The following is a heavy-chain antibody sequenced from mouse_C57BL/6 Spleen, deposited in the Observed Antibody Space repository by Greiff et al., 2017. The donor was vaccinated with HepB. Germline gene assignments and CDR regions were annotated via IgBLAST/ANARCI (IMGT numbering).Heavy chain of an antibody. Sequence: EVQWVESGGGLVKPGGSLKLSCAASGFTFSDYGMHWVRQAPEKGLEWVAYISSGSSTIYYADTVKGRFTISRDNAKNTLFLQMTSLRSEDTAMYYCARPLYYYGSSYDWYFDVWGTGTTVTVSS. CDR2: ISSGSSTI. V-gene: IGHV5-17*01. CDR1: GFTFSDYG. D-gene: IGHD1-1*01. J-gene: IGHJ1*03. CDR3: ARPLYYYGSSYDWYFDV.